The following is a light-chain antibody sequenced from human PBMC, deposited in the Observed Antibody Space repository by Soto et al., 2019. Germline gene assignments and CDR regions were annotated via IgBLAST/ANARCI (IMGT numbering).Light chain of an antibody. CDR3: QQYESTPPT. CDR1: QSVLYSSNNKNY. CDR2: WAS. V-gene: IGKV4-1*01. J-gene: IGKJ2*01. Sequence: DIVMTQSPDSLAVSLGERATINCKSSQSVLYSSNNKNYLAWYQQRPGQPPKLLIYWASTRESGVTDRFSGSGSGTDFTLTITSLQAEDVAVYYCQQYESTPPTFGQGTNLEIK.